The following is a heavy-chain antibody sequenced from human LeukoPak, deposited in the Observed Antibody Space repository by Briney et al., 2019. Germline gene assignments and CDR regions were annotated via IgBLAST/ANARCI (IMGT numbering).Heavy chain of an antibody. D-gene: IGHD6-19*01. V-gene: IGHV3-7*01. CDR3: ARATPSIRAVAEIPDY. J-gene: IGHJ4*02. CDR1: GFTFSSYW. CDR2: IKPDGSEK. Sequence: GRSLRLSCAASGFTFSSYWMSLVTQAPGKGLEWVANIKPDGSEKYYVGSVKGRFTITRDNAKNSLYLQMNSLRAEDTALYYCARATPSIRAVAEIPDYWGQGTLVAVSS.